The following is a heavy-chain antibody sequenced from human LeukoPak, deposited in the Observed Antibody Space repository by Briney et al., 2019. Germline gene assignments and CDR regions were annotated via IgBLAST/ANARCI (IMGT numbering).Heavy chain of an antibody. CDR3: ARGFANYGGDYDYYYYYYMDV. Sequence: ASVKVSCKASGYTFTSYDINWVRQATGQGREWMGWMNPNSCHTGYAEKFQGRVTMTRNTYISTAYMELSSLRSEDTAVYYCARGFANYGGDYDYYYYYYMDVWGKGTTVTVSS. CDR1: GYTFTSYD. V-gene: IGHV1-8*01. J-gene: IGHJ6*03. D-gene: IGHD4-17*01. CDR2: MNPNSCHT.